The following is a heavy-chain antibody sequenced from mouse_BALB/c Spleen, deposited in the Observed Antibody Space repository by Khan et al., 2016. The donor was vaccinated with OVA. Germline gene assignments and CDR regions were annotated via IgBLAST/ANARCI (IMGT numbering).Heavy chain of an antibody. V-gene: IGHV9-4*02. Sequence: QIQLVQSGPELKKPGETVRISCKASGYTFTTAGIQWVQKMPGKGLKWIGWINTHSGVPKYAEDFKGRFAFSLEISVSTAYLQITNLKNEDTATSFCARGGAAYYRNDGGAMEYWGQGTSVPVSS. CDR2: INTHSGVP. D-gene: IGHD2-14*01. J-gene: IGHJ4*01. CDR3: ARGGAAYYRNDGGAMEY. CDR1: GYTFTTAG.